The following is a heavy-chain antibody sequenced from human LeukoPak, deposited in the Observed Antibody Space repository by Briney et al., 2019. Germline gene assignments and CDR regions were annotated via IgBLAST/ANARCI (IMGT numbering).Heavy chain of an antibody. V-gene: IGHV3-30-3*01. D-gene: IGHD3-3*01. Sequence: PGGSLRLSCAASGFTFSSYWMSWVRQAPGKGLEWVAVISYDGSNKYYADSVKGRFTISRDNSKNTLYLQMSSLRAEDTAVYYCARDYDLKVDYWGQGTLVTVSS. CDR3: ARDYDLKVDY. CDR1: GFTFSSYW. CDR2: ISYDGSNK. J-gene: IGHJ4*02.